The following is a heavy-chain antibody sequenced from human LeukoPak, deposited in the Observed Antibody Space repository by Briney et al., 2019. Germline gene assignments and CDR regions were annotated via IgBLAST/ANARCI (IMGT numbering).Heavy chain of an antibody. Sequence: ASVKDSSKASGYTFTTYGINWVRQAPGQGLEWMGWISENKGNTNNAQRFQGRVTMTTITSTNTAYMELRSLRSDDTAVYYCARGIAVTREFDQWGQGTLVIVSS. D-gene: IGHD6-19*01. CDR3: ARGIAVTREFDQ. CDR1: GYTFTTYG. V-gene: IGHV1-18*04. CDR2: ISENKGNT. J-gene: IGHJ4*02.